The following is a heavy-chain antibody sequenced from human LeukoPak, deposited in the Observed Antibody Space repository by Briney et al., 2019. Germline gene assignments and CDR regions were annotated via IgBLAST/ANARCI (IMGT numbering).Heavy chain of an antibody. Sequence: WASVKVSCKAFGYTFTSNYMHWVRQAPGQGLEWMGWINPNSGGTNYAQKFQGRVTMTRDTSISTAYMELSRLRSDDTAVYYCAREGDYGDYVRYWGQGTLVTVSS. V-gene: IGHV1-2*02. CDR3: AREGDYGDYVRY. D-gene: IGHD4-17*01. CDR1: GYTFTSNY. J-gene: IGHJ4*02. CDR2: INPNSGGT.